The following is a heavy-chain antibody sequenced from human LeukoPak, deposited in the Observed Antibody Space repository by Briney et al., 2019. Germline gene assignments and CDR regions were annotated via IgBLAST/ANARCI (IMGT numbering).Heavy chain of an antibody. D-gene: IGHD5-24*01. CDR2: IIPIFGTA. J-gene: IGHJ3*02. V-gene: IGHV1-69*13. CDR3: ARLRDGYMLI. Sequence: SVKVSCKASGGTFSSYAISWVRQAPGQGLEWMGEIIPIFGTANYAQKFQGRVTITADESTSTAYMELSSLRSEDTAVYYCARLRDGYMLIWGQGTMVTVSS. CDR1: GGTFSSYA.